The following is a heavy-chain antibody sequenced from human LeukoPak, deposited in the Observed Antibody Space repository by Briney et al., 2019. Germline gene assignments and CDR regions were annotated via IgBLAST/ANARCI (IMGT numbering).Heavy chain of an antibody. J-gene: IGHJ3*02. CDR3: ASDRDKDAFDI. CDR2: INDSGSA. Sequence: PSETLSLTCAVYGVSFSSYYWTWIRQPPGKGLEWIGEINDSGSANYNPSLKSRVTMSVDTSKNQFSLKLSSVTAADTAVYYYASDRDKDAFDIWGQGTMVTVSS. V-gene: IGHV4-34*01. CDR1: GVSFSSYY.